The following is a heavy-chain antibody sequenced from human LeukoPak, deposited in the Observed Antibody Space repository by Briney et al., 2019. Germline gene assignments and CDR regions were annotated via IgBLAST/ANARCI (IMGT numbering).Heavy chain of an antibody. Sequence: PSETLSLTCTVSGYSIRNGFYWGWIRQPPGKGLEWIGSIYHSGSTYYNPSLKSRVNISVDTSKNQFSLKLSSVTAADTAVYYCARDNWNSGYMDVWGKGTTVTVSS. CDR3: ARDNWNSGYMDV. CDR2: IYHSGST. D-gene: IGHD1-7*01. V-gene: IGHV4-38-2*02. J-gene: IGHJ6*03. CDR1: GYSIRNGFY.